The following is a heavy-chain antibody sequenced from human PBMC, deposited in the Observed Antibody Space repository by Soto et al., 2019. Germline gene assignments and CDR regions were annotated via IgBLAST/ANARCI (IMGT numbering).Heavy chain of an antibody. Sequence: GESLKISCKGSGYSFTSYWISWVRQMPGKGLEWMGRIDPSDSYTNYSPSLQGHATISADKSISTAYLQWSSLKASDTAMYYCARGVEQLDGMDVWGQGTTVTVSS. CDR3: ARGVEQLDGMDV. V-gene: IGHV5-10-1*01. J-gene: IGHJ6*02. CDR2: IDPSDSYT. CDR1: GYSFTSYW. D-gene: IGHD6-6*01.